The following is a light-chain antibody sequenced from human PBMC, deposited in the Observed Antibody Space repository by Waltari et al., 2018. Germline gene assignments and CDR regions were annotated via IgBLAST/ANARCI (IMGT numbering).Light chain of an antibody. CDR1: NSNIGTNS. J-gene: IGLJ1*01. Sequence: QSVLTQPPSASGTSGQRVTISCSGDNSNIGTNSVDWYQQFPGTAPNLLIYRDDPRRSGVPNRFSGSKSGTSASLAISGLLSEDEADYYCAAWDDSLNGYVFSTGTKVTGL. V-gene: IGLV1-44*01. CDR3: AAWDDSLNGYV. CDR2: RDD.